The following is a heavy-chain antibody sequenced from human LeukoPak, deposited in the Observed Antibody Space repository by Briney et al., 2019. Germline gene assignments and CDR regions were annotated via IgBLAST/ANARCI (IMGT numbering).Heavy chain of an antibody. J-gene: IGHJ3*02. V-gene: IGHV3-30-3*01. CDR3: ARRRWGRAARPDAFDI. Sequence: GGSLRLSCAASGFTFSSYAMHWVRQAPGKGLEWVAVISYDGSNKYYADSVKGRFTISRDNSKNTLYLQMNSLRAEDTAVYYCARRRWGRAARPDAFDIWGQGTMVTVSS. CDR1: GFTFSSYA. D-gene: IGHD6-6*01. CDR2: ISYDGSNK.